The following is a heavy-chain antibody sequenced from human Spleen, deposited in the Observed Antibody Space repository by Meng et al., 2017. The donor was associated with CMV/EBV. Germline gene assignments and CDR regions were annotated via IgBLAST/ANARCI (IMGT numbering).Heavy chain of an antibody. D-gene: IGHD1-26*01. CDR2: IYTSGST. V-gene: IGHV4-4*07. CDR1: GGSISSYY. CDR3: MGATKGNWFDP. Sequence: QVQLQESGPGLVKPSETLSLTCTVSGGSISSYYWSWIRQPAGKGLEWIGRIYTSGSTNYNPSLKSRVTISVDTSNNYFSLKRSSVTAAVTFVYYCMGATKGNWFDPWGQGTLVTASS. J-gene: IGHJ5*02.